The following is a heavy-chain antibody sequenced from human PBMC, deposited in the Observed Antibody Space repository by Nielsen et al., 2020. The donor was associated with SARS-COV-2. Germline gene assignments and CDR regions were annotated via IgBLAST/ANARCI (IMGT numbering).Heavy chain of an antibody. V-gene: IGHV3-74*01. Sequence: GESLKISCAASGFTFSNYGMNWVRQVPGKGLAWVAHINSDGSRTNYAESVKGRFTISRDNSKSTLYLQMNSLRAEDTAVYYCARDLAAGYSGYEPMSDYYYGVDVWAKGPRSPSP. CDR2: INSDGSRT. CDR1: GFTFSNYG. CDR3: ARDLAAGYSGYEPMSDYYYGVDV. J-gene: IGHJ6*02. D-gene: IGHD5-12*01.